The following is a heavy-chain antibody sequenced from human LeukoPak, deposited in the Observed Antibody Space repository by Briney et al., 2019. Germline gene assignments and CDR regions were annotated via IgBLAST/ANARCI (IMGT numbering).Heavy chain of an antibody. CDR3: AKEPRWEQLHSFDI. D-gene: IGHD1/OR15-1a*01. J-gene: IGHJ3*02. CDR1: GFAFPTYA. V-gene: IGHV3-23*01. CDR2: IRVCDGAR. Sequence: GGSLRLSCVASGFAFPTYATMWVRQVPGKGLEWVSSIRVCDGARFYADSVKGRFTMSRDNPKNTLFLQMNSLRPEDTAVYYCAKEPRWEQLHSFDIWGQGTTVTVSS.